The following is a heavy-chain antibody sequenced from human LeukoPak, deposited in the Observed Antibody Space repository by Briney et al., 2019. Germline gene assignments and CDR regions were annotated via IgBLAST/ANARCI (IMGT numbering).Heavy chain of an antibody. Sequence: ASVKVSCKASGYTFTSYGISWVRQAPGQGLEWMGWISAYNGNTNYAQKLQGRVTMTTDTSTSTAYMELRSLRSDDTAVYYCARDAPIVVVPAATDYWGQGTLVTVSS. J-gene: IGHJ4*02. V-gene: IGHV1-18*01. CDR1: GYTFTSYG. CDR3: ARDAPIVVVPAATDY. CDR2: ISAYNGNT. D-gene: IGHD2-2*01.